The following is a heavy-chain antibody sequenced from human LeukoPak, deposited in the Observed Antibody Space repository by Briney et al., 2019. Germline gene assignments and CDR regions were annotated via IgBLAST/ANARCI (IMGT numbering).Heavy chain of an antibody. CDR3: ARSAAVTGQFDF. V-gene: IGHV4-4*02. CDR1: GASISSSNW. J-gene: IGHJ4*02. D-gene: IGHD6-19*01. CDR2: IYHAGST. Sequence: SETLSLTCTVSGASISSSNWWTWVRQPPGEALEWIGEIYHAGSTKYNPSLRSRLTISVDKSKNSFSLSLTSVTAADTAFYYCARSAAVTGQFDFWGPGTLVTVSS.